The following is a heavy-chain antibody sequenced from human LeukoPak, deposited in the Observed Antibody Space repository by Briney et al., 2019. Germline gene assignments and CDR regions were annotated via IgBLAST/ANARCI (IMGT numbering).Heavy chain of an antibody. CDR2: ISGSGGST. CDR3: AKGSRYDTLTGYYPDY. Sequence: GGSLRLSCGASGFTFSSYAMSWVRLAPGKGLEWVSAISGSGGSTYYADSVKGRFTISRDNSKNTLYLQMNSLRAEDTAVYYCAKGSRYDTLTGYYPDYWGQGTLVTVSS. D-gene: IGHD3-9*01. V-gene: IGHV3-23*01. CDR1: GFTFSSYA. J-gene: IGHJ4*02.